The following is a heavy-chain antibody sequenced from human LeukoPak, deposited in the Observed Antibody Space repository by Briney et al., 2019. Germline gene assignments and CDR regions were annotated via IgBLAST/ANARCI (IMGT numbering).Heavy chain of an antibody. CDR3: ARVVDGVRAAMWGNWFDP. V-gene: IGHV3-23*01. CDR1: GFTFSSYA. CDR2: ISGSGGST. D-gene: IGHD2-2*01. J-gene: IGHJ5*02. Sequence: GGSLRLSCAASGFTFSSYAMSWVRQAPGKGLEWVSAISGSGGSTYYADSVKGRFTISRDNSKNTLYLQTNSLRAEDTAVYYCARVVDGVRAAMWGNWFDPWGQGTLVTVSS.